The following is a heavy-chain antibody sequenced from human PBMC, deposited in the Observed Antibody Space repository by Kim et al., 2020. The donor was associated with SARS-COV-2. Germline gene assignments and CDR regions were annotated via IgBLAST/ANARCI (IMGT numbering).Heavy chain of an antibody. J-gene: IGHJ6*03. CDR3: ARGTRQWLVRGASYYYLDV. CDR2: INHSGST. Sequence: SETLSLTCAVYGGSFSGYYLSWIRQPPGKGLEWIGEINHSGSTNYNPSLKSRVTISVDNSKNQFSLKRSSVTLADPAAIYCARGTRQWLVRGASYYYLDV. D-gene: IGHD6-19*01. CDR1: GGSFSGYY. V-gene: IGHV4-34*01.